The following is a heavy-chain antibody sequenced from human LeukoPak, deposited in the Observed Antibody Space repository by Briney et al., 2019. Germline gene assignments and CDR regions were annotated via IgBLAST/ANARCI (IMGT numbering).Heavy chain of an antibody. J-gene: IGHJ4*02. Sequence: GGSLRLSCATSGFTFSRYNMNWVRQAPGKGLEWVSGISGSGGSPYYADSVKGRFTISRDNSKNALYLQMNSLRAEDTAVYYCAKSVGPRGVDYWGQGTLVTVSS. D-gene: IGHD1-26*01. CDR2: ISGSGGSP. CDR1: GFTFSRYN. V-gene: IGHV3-23*01. CDR3: AKSVGPRGVDY.